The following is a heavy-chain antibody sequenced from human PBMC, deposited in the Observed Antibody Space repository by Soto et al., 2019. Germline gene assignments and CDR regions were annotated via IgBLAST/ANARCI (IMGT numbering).Heavy chain of an antibody. D-gene: IGHD2-15*01. Sequence: QPGGSLRLSCAASGFTVSSNYMSWVRQAPGKGLEWVSVIYSGGSTYYADSVKGRFTISRDNSKNTLYLQMNSLRAEDTAVYYCQAHGYCSGGSCYSEYYYYYMDVWGKGTTVTVSS. CDR3: QAHGYCSGGSCYSEYYYYYMDV. CDR1: GFTVSSNY. J-gene: IGHJ6*03. V-gene: IGHV3-66*01. CDR2: IYSGGST.